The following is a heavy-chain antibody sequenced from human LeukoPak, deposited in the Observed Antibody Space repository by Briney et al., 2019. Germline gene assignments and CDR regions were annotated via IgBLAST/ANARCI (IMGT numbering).Heavy chain of an antibody. CDR3: ARGVGELDY. D-gene: IGHD3-10*01. Sequence: SQTLSLTCGISGDSVSSNSAAWNGIRQSPSRGLEWLGRTYYRSKWYNDYAVSVKSRIIINPDTSKNQFSLQLNSVTAEDTAVYYCARGVGELDYWGQGTLVTVSS. CDR2: TYYRSKWYN. J-gene: IGHJ4*02. V-gene: IGHV6-1*01. CDR1: GDSVSSNSAA.